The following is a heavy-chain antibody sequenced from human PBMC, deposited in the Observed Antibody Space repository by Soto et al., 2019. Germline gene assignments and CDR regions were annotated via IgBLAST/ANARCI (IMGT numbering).Heavy chain of an antibody. V-gene: IGHV3-30*18. J-gene: IGHJ2*01. CDR2: ISYDVSNK. CDR3: AKEPTVTSILWYFDL. D-gene: IGHD4-17*01. Sequence: QVQLVESGGGVVQPGRSLRLSCAASGFTFSSYGMHWVRQAPGKGLEWVAVISYDVSNKYYADSVKGRFTISRDNSKNTLYLQMNSLRAEDTAVYYCAKEPTVTSILWYFDLWGRGTLVTVSS. CDR1: GFTFSSYG.